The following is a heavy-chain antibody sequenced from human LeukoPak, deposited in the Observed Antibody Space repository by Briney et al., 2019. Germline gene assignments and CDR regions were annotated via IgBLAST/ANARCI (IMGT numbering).Heavy chain of an antibody. CDR3: ARRQLRFDAFDI. CDR1: GFTFSDYY. Sequence: GGSLRLSCAASGFTFSDYYMSWIRQAPGKGLEWVSCISSSGSTIYYADSVKGRFTISRDNAKNSLYLQMNSLRAEDTAVYYCARRQLRFDAFDIWGQGTMVTVSS. CDR2: ISSSGSTI. D-gene: IGHD4-17*01. J-gene: IGHJ3*02. V-gene: IGHV3-11*04.